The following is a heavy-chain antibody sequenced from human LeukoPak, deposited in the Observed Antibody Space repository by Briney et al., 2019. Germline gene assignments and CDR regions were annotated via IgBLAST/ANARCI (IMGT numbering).Heavy chain of an antibody. V-gene: IGHV4-39*01. CDR2: IYYSGST. CDR3: ARVVEAVAGTLYYFDY. D-gene: IGHD6-19*01. Sequence: SETLSLTCTVSGGSISSSSYYWGWIRQPPGKGLEWIGSIYYSGSTYYNPSLKSRVTISVDTSKNQFSLKLSSVTAADTAVYYCARVVEAVAGTLYYFDYWGQGTLVTVSS. CDR1: GGSISSSSYY. J-gene: IGHJ4*02.